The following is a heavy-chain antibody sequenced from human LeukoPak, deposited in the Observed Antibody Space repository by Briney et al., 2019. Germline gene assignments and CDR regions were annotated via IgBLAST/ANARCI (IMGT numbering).Heavy chain of an antibody. CDR2: INANNGDT. Sequence: GASVKVSCKASGYTFTGYFMHWVRQAPGQGLEWMGWINANNGDTNYAQKFQGKVTVTRDTSISTAYMELSRLRSDDTAVYYCAREAVYSSTSCSNDYWGQGTLVTVSS. J-gene: IGHJ4*02. V-gene: IGHV1-2*02. CDR3: AREAVYSSTSCSNDY. D-gene: IGHD2-2*01. CDR1: GYTFTGYF.